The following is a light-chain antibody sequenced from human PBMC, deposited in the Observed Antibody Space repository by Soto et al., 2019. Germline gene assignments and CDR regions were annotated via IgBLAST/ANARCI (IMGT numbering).Light chain of an antibody. Sequence: QSAITQPSSVSGSPGQSITISCTGTISDVGSYNLVSWYQQHPGKPPKLVIYEDNERPSGVSNRFSAYKSGNTASLTISGLQAEDEADYYCCSYAGSHTYVFGSWTKVTV. CDR3: CSYAGSHTYV. V-gene: IGLV2-23*01. CDR1: ISDVGSYNL. J-gene: IGLJ1*01. CDR2: EDN.